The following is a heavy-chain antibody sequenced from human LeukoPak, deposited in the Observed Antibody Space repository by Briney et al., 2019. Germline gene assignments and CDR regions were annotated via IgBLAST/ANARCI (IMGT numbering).Heavy chain of an antibody. V-gene: IGHV1-46*01. CDR2: INPSGGST. CDR3: AREWPHDIAANAFDI. J-gene: IGHJ3*02. Sequence: ASVKVSFKASGYTFTSYYMHCVRQATGQGLEWMGIINPSGGSTSYAQKFQGRDTMTRDTSTSTVYMELSSLRSEDTAVYYCAREWPHDIAANAFDIWGQGTMVTVSS. CDR1: GYTFTSYY. D-gene: IGHD6-6*01.